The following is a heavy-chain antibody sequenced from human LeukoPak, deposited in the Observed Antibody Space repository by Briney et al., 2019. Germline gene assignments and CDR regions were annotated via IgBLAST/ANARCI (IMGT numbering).Heavy chain of an antibody. V-gene: IGHV4-59*08. CDR2: IYYSGST. CDR3: ARLLTVMYFDY. D-gene: IGHD4-17*01. CDR1: GGSISSYY. J-gene: IGHJ4*02. Sequence: SETLSLTCTVSGGSISSYYWSWIRQPPGKGLEWIGYIYYSGSTNYNPSLKSRVTISVDTSKNQFSLKLSSVTAADTAVYYCARLLTVMYFDYWGQGTLVTVSS.